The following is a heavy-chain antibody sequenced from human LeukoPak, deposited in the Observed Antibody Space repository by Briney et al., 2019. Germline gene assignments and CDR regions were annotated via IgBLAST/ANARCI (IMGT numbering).Heavy chain of an antibody. CDR2: ISYEVSNE. J-gene: IGHJ5*02. CDR1: GFTFSTYA. CDR3: ATVLFVRKNIAVFGA. D-gene: IGHD6-19*01. Sequence: PGGSLTLSCAASGFTFSTYAMHWVRQAPGKGLEGVADISYEVSNEYYGDSVKGRFTIYRDNSKTTLYLQKNSLRVEDTAVYYCATVLFVRKNIAVFGAWGQGTLVTVSS. V-gene: IGHV3-30*03.